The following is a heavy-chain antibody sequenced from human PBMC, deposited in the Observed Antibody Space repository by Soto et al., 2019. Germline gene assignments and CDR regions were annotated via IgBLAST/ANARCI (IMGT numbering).Heavy chain of an antibody. Sequence: EVQLVESGGGLVQPGGSLRLSCAASGFTFTSYPMSWVRQAPGKGLEWVANVKEDGSQTHYVDSVKGRFTISRDNAKDSLYLQMDSLRAEDTAVYYCARLYATGWAGYWGQGTLVIVSS. D-gene: IGHD2-8*01. CDR1: GFTFTSYP. V-gene: IGHV3-7*01. CDR2: VKEDGSQT. CDR3: ARLYATGWAGY. J-gene: IGHJ4*02.